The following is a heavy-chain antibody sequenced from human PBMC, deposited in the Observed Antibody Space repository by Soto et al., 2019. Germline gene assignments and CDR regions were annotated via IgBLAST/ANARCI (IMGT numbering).Heavy chain of an antibody. CDR3: TTSRWHSSGWYWVPVPEYYFDY. D-gene: IGHD6-19*01. Sequence: PGGSLRLSCAASGFTFSNAWMNWVRQAPGKGLEWVGRIKSKTDGGTTDYAAPVKGRFTISRDDSKNTLYLQMNSLKTEDTAVYYCTTSRWHSSGWYWVPVPEYYFDYWGQGTLVTVSS. CDR1: GFTFSNAW. J-gene: IGHJ4*02. CDR2: IKSKTDGGTT. V-gene: IGHV3-15*07.